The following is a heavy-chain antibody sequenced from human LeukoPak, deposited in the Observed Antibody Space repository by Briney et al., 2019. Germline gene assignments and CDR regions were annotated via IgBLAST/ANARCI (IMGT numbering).Heavy chain of an antibody. D-gene: IGHD2-2*01. CDR2: IWYDGSNK. Sequence: GGSLRLSCAASGFTFSSYGMHWVRQAPGKGLEWVAVIWYDGSNKYYADSVKGRFTISRDNSKNTLYLQMNSLRAEDTAVYYCARETYCSSTSCYLDYWGQGTLVTVSS. J-gene: IGHJ4*02. V-gene: IGHV3-33*01. CDR3: ARETYCSSTSCYLDY. CDR1: GFTFSSYG.